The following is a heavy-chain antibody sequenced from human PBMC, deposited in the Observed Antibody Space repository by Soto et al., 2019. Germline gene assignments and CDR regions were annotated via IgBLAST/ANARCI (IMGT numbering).Heavy chain of an antibody. J-gene: IGHJ4*02. CDR2: INHSGST. D-gene: IGHD6-13*01. Sequence: SETLSLTCAVYGGSFSGYYWSWIRQPPGKGLEWIGEINHSGSTNYNPSLKSRVTISVDTSKNQFSLKLSSVTAVDTAVYYCARGSGYSSSWYNRYYFDYWGQGTLVTVSS. V-gene: IGHV4-34*01. CDR3: ARGSGYSSSWYNRYYFDY. CDR1: GGSFSGYY.